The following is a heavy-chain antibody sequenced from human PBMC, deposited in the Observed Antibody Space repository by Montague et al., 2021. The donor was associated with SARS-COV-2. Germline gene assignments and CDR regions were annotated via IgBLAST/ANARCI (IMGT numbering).Heavy chain of an antibody. CDR1: CYSISTGYY. V-gene: IGHV4-38-2*02. J-gene: IGHJ3*02. CDR2: IYHSGST. D-gene: IGHD6-19*01. Sequence: SETLLLTCTVSCYSISTGYYWGWIRRPPGKGLEWIGTIYHSGSTYFNPSLKSRVTISVDTSKNQFSLNLSSVTAADTAVYYCAKVAGSHDTFDIWGRGTMVTVSS. CDR3: AKVAGSHDTFDI.